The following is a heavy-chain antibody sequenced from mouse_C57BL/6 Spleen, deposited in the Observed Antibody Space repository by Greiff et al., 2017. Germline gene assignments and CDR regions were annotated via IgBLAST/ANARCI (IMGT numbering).Heavy chain of an antibody. Sequence: EVQVVESGGGLVQPGGSLSLSCAASGFTFTDYYMSWVSQPQGKALEWLGFIRNKANGYTTEYSASVKGRFTISRDNSQSILDLQMNALRAEDSATYYCACDYGSSWYFDVWGTGTTVTVSS. V-gene: IGHV7-3*01. CDR1: GFTFTDYY. J-gene: IGHJ1*03. CDR2: IRNKANGYTT. D-gene: IGHD1-1*01. CDR3: ACDYGSSWYFDV.